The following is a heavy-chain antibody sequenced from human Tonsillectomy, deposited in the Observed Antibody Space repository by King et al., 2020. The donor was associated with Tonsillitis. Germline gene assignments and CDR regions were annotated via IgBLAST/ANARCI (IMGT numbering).Heavy chain of an antibody. Sequence: QLVQSGAEVKKPGESLKISCRASGYSFSTYWVGWGRQMPGKGLEWMGIIYPGDSDTRYSPSFQGQVTISADKSIRTAYLQWNSLKASDTAMYYCARGFSTVDYWGQGTLVTVSS. CDR2: IYPGDSDT. CDR1: GYSFSTYW. CDR3: ARGFSTVDY. V-gene: IGHV5-51*01. D-gene: IGHD3-10*01. J-gene: IGHJ4*02.